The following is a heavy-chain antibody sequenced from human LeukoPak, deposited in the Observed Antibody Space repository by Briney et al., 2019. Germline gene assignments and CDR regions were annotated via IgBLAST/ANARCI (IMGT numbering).Heavy chain of an antibody. J-gene: IGHJ4*02. CDR2: IYYSGST. CDR1: GGSISSSSYY. Sequence: SETLSLTCTVSGGSISSSSYYWGWIRQPPGKGLEWIGSIYYSGSTYYNPSLKSRVTISVDTSKNQFSLKLSSVTAADTAVYYCARQRIQLSSSNCFDYWGQGTLVTVSS. D-gene: IGHD5-18*01. CDR3: ARQRIQLSSSNCFDY. V-gene: IGHV4-39*01.